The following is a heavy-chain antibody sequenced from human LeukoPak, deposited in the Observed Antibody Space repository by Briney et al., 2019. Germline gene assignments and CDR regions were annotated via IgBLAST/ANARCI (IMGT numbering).Heavy chain of an antibody. CDR2: ISGGGGST. V-gene: IGHV3-23*01. CDR1: GFNLLSSS. CDR3: AKADYDILTGFDY. J-gene: IGHJ4*02. D-gene: IGHD3-9*01. Sequence: GGSLRLSLAAPGFNLLSSSMSWGPPAPGEGGGGSLRISGGGGSTYYADSVKGRFTISRDNSKNTLYLQMNSLRAKDTAVYYCAKADYDILTGFDYWGQGTLVTVSS.